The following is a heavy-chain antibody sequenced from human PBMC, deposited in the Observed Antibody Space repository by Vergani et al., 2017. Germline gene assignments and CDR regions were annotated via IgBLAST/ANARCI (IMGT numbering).Heavy chain of an antibody. D-gene: IGHD2-2*02. CDR2: ISSSSSYI. J-gene: IGHJ5*02. V-gene: IGHV3-21*01. CDR1: GFTFSSYS. CDR3: ARRGYTSCYSSWFDP. Sequence: EVQLVESGGGLVKPGGSLRLSCAASGFTFSSYSMNWVRQAPGKGLEWVSSISSSSSYIYYADSVKGRFTISRDNAKNSRYLQMNSLRAEDTAVYYCARRGYTSCYSSWFDPWGQGTLVTVSS.